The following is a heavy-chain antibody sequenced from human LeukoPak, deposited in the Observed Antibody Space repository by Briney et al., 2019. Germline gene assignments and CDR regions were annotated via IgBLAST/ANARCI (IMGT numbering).Heavy chain of an antibody. CDR3: ARRGWQIDAFDI. D-gene: IGHD2-15*01. CDR2: INHSGST. CDR1: GGSFSGYY. Sequence: SETLSLTCAVYGGSFSGYYWSWIRQPPGKGLEWIGEINHSGSTNYNPSLKSRVTISVDTSKNQFSLKLSSVTAADTAVYYCARRGWQIDAFDIWGQGTMVTVSS. J-gene: IGHJ3*02. V-gene: IGHV4-34*01.